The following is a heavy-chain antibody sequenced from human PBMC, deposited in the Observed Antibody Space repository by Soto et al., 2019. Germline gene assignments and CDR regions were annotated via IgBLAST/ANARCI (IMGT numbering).Heavy chain of an antibody. Sequence: ESGGGLVQPGRSLRLSCVASGFTSNDHAMHWIRQAPGKGLQWVSGIYWNGGGEGYADSVKGRFTISRDNAKNSLYLQMNSLTPDDSALYYCLKDISAGGLDNWGQGTLVTVSS. J-gene: IGHJ4*02. CDR2: IYWNGGGE. CDR1: GFTSNDHA. V-gene: IGHV3-9*02. CDR3: LKDISAGGLDN. D-gene: IGHD3-10*01.